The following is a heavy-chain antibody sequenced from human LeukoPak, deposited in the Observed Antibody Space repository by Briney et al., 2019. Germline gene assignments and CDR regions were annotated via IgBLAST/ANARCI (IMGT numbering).Heavy chain of an antibody. Sequence: PGRSLRLSCAASGFTFSSYAMSWVRQAPGKGLEWVSAISGSGGSTYYADSVKGRFTISRDNSKNTLYLQMNSLRAEDTAVYYCAKGGSVYSGSYFTFDYWGQGTLVTVSS. CDR1: GFTFSSYA. J-gene: IGHJ4*02. V-gene: IGHV3-23*01. CDR3: AKGGSVYSGSYFTFDY. D-gene: IGHD1-26*01. CDR2: ISGSGGST.